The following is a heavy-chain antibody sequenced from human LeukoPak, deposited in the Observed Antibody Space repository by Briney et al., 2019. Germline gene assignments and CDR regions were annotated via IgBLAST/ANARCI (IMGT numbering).Heavy chain of an antibody. CDR2: INPNSGGT. CDR1: GYTFTGYY. V-gene: IGHV1-2*02. Sequence: ASVKVSCKASGYTFTGYYMHWVRQAPGQGLEWMGWINPNSGGTNYAQKFQGRVTMTRDTSISTAYMELSRLRSDDTAVYYCARGGYSYGYSYYYYGMDVWGQGTTVTVSS. J-gene: IGHJ6*02. D-gene: IGHD5-18*01. CDR3: ARGGYSYGYSYYYYGMDV.